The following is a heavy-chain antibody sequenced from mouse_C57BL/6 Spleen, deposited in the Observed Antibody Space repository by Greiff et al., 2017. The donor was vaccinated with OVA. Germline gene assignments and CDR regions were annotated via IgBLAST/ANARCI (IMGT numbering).Heavy chain of an antibody. D-gene: IGHD2-3*01. J-gene: IGHJ3*01. Sequence: EVQRVESGGGLVQPGGSLSLSCAASGFTFTDYYMSWVRQPPGKALEWLGFIRNKANGYTTEYSASVKGRFTISRDNSQSILYLQMNALRAEDSATYYCATRSSIYDGYYDWGQGTLVTVSA. CDR3: ATRSSIYDGYYD. CDR2: IRNKANGYTT. V-gene: IGHV7-3*01. CDR1: GFTFTDYY.